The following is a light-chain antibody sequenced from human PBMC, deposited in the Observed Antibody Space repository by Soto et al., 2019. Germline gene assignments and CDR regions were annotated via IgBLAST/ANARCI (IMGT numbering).Light chain of an antibody. Sequence: IVLTQSPGTLSLSPGERATLSCRASQSVSNNYLAWYQQKPGQAPRHLIYGASTRATGIPDRFRGSGSGTDFALTITILQLDDYETSVCQQYNSESPSWTFGQGTKVDIK. CDR1: QSVSNNY. J-gene: IGKJ1*01. CDR2: GAS. CDR3: QQYNSESPSWT. V-gene: IGKV3-20*01.